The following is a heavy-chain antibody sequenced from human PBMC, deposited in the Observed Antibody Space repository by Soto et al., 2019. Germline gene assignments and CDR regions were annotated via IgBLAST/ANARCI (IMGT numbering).Heavy chain of an antibody. CDR1: GFTFSNYW. CDR3: ERGTPFDC. J-gene: IGHJ4*02. V-gene: IGHV3-74*01. CDR2: INTDGSTT. D-gene: IGHD1-7*01. Sequence: EVQLVESGGGLVQPGGSLRLSCAASGFTFSNYWMYWVRQAPGKGLVWISQINTDGSTTTYADSVKGRFTISRDNAKNTLYLQMSSLRAEDTAVYYCERGTPFDCWGQGALVTVSS.